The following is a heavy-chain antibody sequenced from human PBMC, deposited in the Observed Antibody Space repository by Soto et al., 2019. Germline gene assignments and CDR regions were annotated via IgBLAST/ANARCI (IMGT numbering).Heavy chain of an antibody. CDR3: ARDELYCTNGVCYSSFYFDF. CDR1: GYSLTSYA. V-gene: IGHV1-3*01. Sequence: ASAKVSCKASGYSLTSYAMHWVRQAPGQRLEWMGWINAGNGNTKYSQKFQGRVTITRDTSTSTAYMELRSLRSDDTAVYYCARDELYCTNGVCYSSFYFDFWGQGTQVTVSS. CDR2: INAGNGNT. D-gene: IGHD2-8*01. J-gene: IGHJ4*02.